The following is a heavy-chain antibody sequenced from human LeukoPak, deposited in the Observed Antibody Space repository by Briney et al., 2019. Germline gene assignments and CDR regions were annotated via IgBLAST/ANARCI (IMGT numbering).Heavy chain of an antibody. J-gene: IGHJ3*01. D-gene: IGHD1-1*01. Sequence: SETLSLTCTVSSGSVTSFYWSWIRQSPGNGLEWLGHISYSGAPQYSPSFKSRVAISLDTSKKYVSLNLGSVTAADTAVYYCARAWEWNDGAGAFAYWGQGTMVTVSS. CDR3: ARAWEWNDGAGAFAY. CDR1: SGSVTSFY. V-gene: IGHV4-59*02. CDR2: ISYSGAP.